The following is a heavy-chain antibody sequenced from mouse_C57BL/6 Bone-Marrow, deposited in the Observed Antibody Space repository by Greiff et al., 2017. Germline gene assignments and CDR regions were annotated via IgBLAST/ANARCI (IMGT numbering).Heavy chain of an antibody. CDR2: IYPRDGST. V-gene: IGHV1-85*01. CDR1: GYTFTSYD. D-gene: IGHD1-1*01. CDR3: ARGGYGSPFDY. J-gene: IGHJ2*01. Sequence: VQLVESGPELVKPGASVKLSCKASGYTFTSYDINWVKQRPGQGLEWIGWIYPRDGSTKYNEKFKGKATLTVDTSSSTAYMELHSLTSEDSAVYFCARGGYGSPFDYWGQGTTLTVSS.